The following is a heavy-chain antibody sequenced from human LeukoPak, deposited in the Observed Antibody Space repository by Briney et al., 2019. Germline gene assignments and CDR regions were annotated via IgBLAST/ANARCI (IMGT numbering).Heavy chain of an antibody. V-gene: IGHV4-59*08. CDR3: ARHLGFDAFDI. D-gene: IGHD1-26*01. Sequence: SETLSLTCTVSGGSISSYYWSWIRQPPGKGLEWIGYIYYSGSTNYNPSLKSRVTISVDTSKNQFSLKLSSVTAADTAVYYCARHLGFDAFDIWGQGTTVTVSS. J-gene: IGHJ3*02. CDR2: IYYSGST. CDR1: GGSISSYY.